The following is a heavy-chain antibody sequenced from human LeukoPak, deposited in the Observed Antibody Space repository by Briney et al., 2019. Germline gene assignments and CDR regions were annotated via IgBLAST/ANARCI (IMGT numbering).Heavy chain of an antibody. CDR1: GGSFSGYY. J-gene: IGHJ6*02. Sequence: SETLSLTCAVYGGSFSGYYWSWIRQPPGKGREGLGEINHMGSTNYNPSLKSRVTISVDTSKNQFSLKLSSVTAADTAVYYCARGVGYSYGPAYYYYYGMDVWGQGTTVTVSS. D-gene: IGHD5-18*01. CDR3: ARGVGYSYGPAYYYYYGMDV. V-gene: IGHV4-34*01. CDR2: INHMGST.